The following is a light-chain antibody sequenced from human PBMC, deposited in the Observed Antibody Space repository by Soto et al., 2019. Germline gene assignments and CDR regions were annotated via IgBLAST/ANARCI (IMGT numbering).Light chain of an antibody. V-gene: IGLV3-21*02. CDR2: DDN. Sequence: SYELTQPPSVSVAPGQTARITCGGNNIGSKSVHWFQQKPGQAPVLVVYDDNDRPSGIPERFSGSNSGNTATLTISRVEAGDEADYYCQVWDSSLDAAVFGGGTKLTVL. CDR3: QVWDSSLDAAV. J-gene: IGLJ2*01. CDR1: NIGSKS.